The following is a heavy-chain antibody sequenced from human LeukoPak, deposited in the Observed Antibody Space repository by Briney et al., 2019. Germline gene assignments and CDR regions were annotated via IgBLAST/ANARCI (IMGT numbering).Heavy chain of an antibody. V-gene: IGHV3-7*01. CDR1: GFTFSSYA. J-gene: IGHJ4*02. CDR2: IKQGGNEK. Sequence: PGGSLRLSCAASGFTFSSYAMSWVRQAPGTGLEWVAYIKQGGNEKCYVDSVKSRFTISRDNAKNSLYLQMNSLRAEDTAVYYCARVSRYCSGGSCSDFDFWGQGALVTVSS. CDR3: ARVSRYCSGGSCSDFDF. D-gene: IGHD2-15*01.